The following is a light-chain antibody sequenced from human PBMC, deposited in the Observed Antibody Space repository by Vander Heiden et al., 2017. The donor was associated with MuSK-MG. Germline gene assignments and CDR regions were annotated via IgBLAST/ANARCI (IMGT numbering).Light chain of an antibody. V-gene: IGLV2-14*01. CDR3: ASYTTTSALYV. Sequence: QSVLTQPASVSGSPGQSITIACSGTSRNIGGYDYVSWYQQSPGKAPNLIIYDDSNRPSGVSDRFSGSKSGNTASLTISGLHVDDEADYYCASYTTTSALYVFGSGTKVTVL. CDR2: DDS. J-gene: IGLJ1*01. CDR1: SRNIGGYDY.